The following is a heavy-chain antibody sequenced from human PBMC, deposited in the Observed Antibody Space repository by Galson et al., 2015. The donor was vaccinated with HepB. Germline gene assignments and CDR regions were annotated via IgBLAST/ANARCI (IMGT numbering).Heavy chain of an antibody. Sequence: SLRLSCAASGFTVSSNYMSWVRQAPGKGLEWVSVIYSGGSTYYADSVKGRFTISRDNSKNTLYLQMNSLRAEDTAVYYCAFSMVTSQDYYYYGMDVWGQGTTVTVSS. CDR1: GFTVSSNY. V-gene: IGHV3-66*01. J-gene: IGHJ6*02. D-gene: IGHD5-18*01. CDR3: AFSMVTSQDYYYYGMDV. CDR2: IYSGGST.